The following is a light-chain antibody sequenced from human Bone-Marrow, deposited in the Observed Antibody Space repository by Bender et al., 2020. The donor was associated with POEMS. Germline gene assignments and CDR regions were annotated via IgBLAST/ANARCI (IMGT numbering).Light chain of an antibody. CDR2: KDS. CDR3: CSYAGTYTYV. CDR1: VLPKRY. J-gene: IGLJ1*01. Sequence: SFELTQPPSVSLSPGQTATITCSADVLPKRYAYWYYQRPGQAPVLVIYKDSQRASGIPERFSGSKSGNTASLTISGLRVEDEADYYCCSYAGTYTYVFGTGTKVTVL. V-gene: IGLV3-25*02.